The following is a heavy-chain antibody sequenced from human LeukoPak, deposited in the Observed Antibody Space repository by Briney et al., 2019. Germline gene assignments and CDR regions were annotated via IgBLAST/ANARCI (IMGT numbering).Heavy chain of an antibody. D-gene: IGHD5-18*01. Sequence: PGGSLRLSCAASGFTFSPHAMHWVRQAPGKGLKWVAVISSDGSDKYYADSVQGRFTISRDNSKNTLYLQMNSLRAEDTAVYYCARGDTAMVDYWGQGTLVTVSS. CDR1: GFTFSPHA. V-gene: IGHV3-30-3*01. CDR2: ISSDGSDK. J-gene: IGHJ4*02. CDR3: ARGDTAMVDY.